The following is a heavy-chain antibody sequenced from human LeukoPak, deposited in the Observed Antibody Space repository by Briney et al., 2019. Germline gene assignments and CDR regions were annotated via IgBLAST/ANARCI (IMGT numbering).Heavy chain of an antibody. V-gene: IGHV5-51*01. J-gene: IGHJ4*02. Sequence: GESLKISCKGSGYNFTSYWIGWVRQMPGKGLEWMGIIYPGDSDTRYSPSFQGQVTISADKSISTAYLQWSSLKASDTATYYCARAQDIVATPFDYWGQGTLVTVSS. CDR3: ARAQDIVATPFDY. CDR1: GYNFTSYW. D-gene: IGHD5-12*01. CDR2: IYPGDSDT.